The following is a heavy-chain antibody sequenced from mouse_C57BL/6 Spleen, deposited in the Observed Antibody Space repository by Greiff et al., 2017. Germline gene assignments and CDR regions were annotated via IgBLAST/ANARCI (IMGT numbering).Heavy chain of an antibody. CDR1: GYTFTDYY. Sequence: QVQLQQSGAELVRPGASVKLSCKASGYTFTDYYINWVKQRPGQGLEWIARIYPGSGNTYYNEKFKGKATLTAEKSSSTAYMQLSSLTSEDSAVYFSARGPYYYGSSWAMDYWGQGTSVTVSS. CDR3: ARGPYYYGSSWAMDY. D-gene: IGHD1-1*01. CDR2: IYPGSGNT. J-gene: IGHJ4*01. V-gene: IGHV1-76*01.